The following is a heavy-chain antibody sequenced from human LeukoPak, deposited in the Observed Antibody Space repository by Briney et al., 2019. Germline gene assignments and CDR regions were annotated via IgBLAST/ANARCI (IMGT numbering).Heavy chain of an antibody. V-gene: IGHV4-61*02. D-gene: IGHD2-2*02. J-gene: IGHJ5*02. Sequence: PSETLSLTCTVSGGSISSGSYYWSWIRQPAGKGLEWIGRIYTSGSTNYNPSLKSRVTISVDTSKNQFSLKLSSVTAADTAVYYCARDRLPGYCSSTSCYIGWFDPWGQGTLVTVSS. CDR2: IYTSGST. CDR1: GGSISSGSYY. CDR3: ARDRLPGYCSSTSCYIGWFDP.